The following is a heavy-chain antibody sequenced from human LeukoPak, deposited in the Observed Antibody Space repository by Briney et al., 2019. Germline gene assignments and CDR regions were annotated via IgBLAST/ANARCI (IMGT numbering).Heavy chain of an antibody. J-gene: IGHJ4*02. CDR2: IWHDGSHK. V-gene: IGHV3-33*01. CDR1: GFAFNTYA. CDR3: AREIFGSGSYPGF. Sequence: XRXSXAASGFAFNTYAMHWVRQAPGQGLEWVALIWHDGSHKFYSNSVRGQFTISRDNSKNTVSLQMNNLRPEDTAVYYCAREIFGSGSYPGFWGQGTLVTVSS. D-gene: IGHD3-10*01.